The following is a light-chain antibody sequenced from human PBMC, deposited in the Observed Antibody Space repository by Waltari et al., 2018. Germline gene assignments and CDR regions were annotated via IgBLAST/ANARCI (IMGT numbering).Light chain of an antibody. CDR2: WAS. J-gene: IGKJ3*01. Sequence: DIVMTQSPDSLAVSLGERATINCKSSQSVLYSSNNNNYLAWYHQKPGQPPKLLIYWASTRESGVPDRFSGSGSGTDFTLTISSLQAEDVAVYYCQQYYSTPFTFGPGTKVDIK. CDR3: QQYYSTPFT. V-gene: IGKV4-1*01. CDR1: QSVLYSSNNNNY.